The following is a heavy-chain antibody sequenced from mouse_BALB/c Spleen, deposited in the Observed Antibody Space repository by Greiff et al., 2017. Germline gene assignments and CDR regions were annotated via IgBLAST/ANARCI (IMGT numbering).Heavy chain of an antibody. Sequence: EVQVVESGGGLVQPGGSLKLSCAASGFTFSSYGMSWVRQTPDKRLELVATINSNGGSTYYPDSVKGRFTISRDNAKNTLYLQMSSLKSEDTAMYYCARVITTVFDYWGQGTTLTVSS. V-gene: IGHV5-6-3*01. CDR1: GFTFSSYG. CDR2: INSNGGST. CDR3: ARVITTVFDY. J-gene: IGHJ2*01. D-gene: IGHD1-1*01.